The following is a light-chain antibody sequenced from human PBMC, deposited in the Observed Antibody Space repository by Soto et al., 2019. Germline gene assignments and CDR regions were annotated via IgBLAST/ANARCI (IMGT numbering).Light chain of an antibody. Sequence: DIQVTQSPPTLSASVGDRVTITCRASQSIDTWLAWYQQKPGKAPKLLIYKASFLESGVPSRFSGSGSGTEFILTISSLQPDDFATYYCQQYKTYSGTFGQGTKVDIK. J-gene: IGKJ1*01. V-gene: IGKV1-5*03. CDR1: QSIDTW. CDR3: QQYKTYSGT. CDR2: KAS.